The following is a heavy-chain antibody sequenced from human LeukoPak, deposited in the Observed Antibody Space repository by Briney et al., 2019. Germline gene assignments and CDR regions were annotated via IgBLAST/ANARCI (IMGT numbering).Heavy chain of an antibody. D-gene: IGHD2-2*02. Sequence: SETLSLTCAVYGGSFSGYYWSWIRQPPGKGPEWIGEINHSGSTNYNPSLKSRVTISVDTSKNQFSLKLSSVTAADTAVYYCASMLPATAIHFDYWGQGTLATVSS. V-gene: IGHV4-34*01. CDR3: ASMLPATAIHFDY. J-gene: IGHJ4*02. CDR1: GGSFSGYY. CDR2: INHSGST.